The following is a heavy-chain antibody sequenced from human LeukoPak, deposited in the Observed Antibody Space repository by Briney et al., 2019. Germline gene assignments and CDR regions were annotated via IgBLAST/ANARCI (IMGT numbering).Heavy chain of an antibody. CDR1: GGSISSYY. V-gene: IGHV4-59*01. J-gene: IGHJ1*01. CDR3: AKDQIYFDH. Sequence: PSETLSLTCTVSGGSISSYYWSWIRQPPGKGLEWIGYIYYSGSTKYNPSLKSRVTVSVDTSKNQFSLKLSSVTTADTAVYYCAKDQIYFDHWGQGTLVTVSS. CDR2: IYYSGST.